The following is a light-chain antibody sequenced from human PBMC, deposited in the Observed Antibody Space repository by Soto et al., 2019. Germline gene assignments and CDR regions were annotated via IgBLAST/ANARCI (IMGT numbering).Light chain of an antibody. CDR2: DAS. CDR3: QQRSNWTPIT. V-gene: IGKV3-11*01. Sequence: EIESTQCPSTPSLSPGERAILSCRASQSVSSYLAWYQQKPGQAPRLLNYDASNRATGIPARFSGSGSGTDFTLTISSLEPEDFAVYYCQQRSNWTPITFGQGTLLEIK. CDR1: QSVSSY. J-gene: IGKJ5*01.